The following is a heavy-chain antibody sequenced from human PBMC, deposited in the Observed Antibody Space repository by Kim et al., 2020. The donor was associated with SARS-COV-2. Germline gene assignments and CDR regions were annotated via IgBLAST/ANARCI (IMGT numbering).Heavy chain of an antibody. J-gene: IGHJ4*02. Sequence: SETLSLTCTVSSDSMTAYYWSWIRQFPGKGLEWIGYIFHSGNTNYSPSLKSRVIISWDTSRNQFSLALTSVTEADTAVYYCARSAGRASWHHFDYWGQGLLVTVSS. CDR2: IFHSGNT. D-gene: IGHD3-10*01. CDR3: ARSAGRASWHHFDY. V-gene: IGHV4-59*01. CDR1: SDSMTAYY.